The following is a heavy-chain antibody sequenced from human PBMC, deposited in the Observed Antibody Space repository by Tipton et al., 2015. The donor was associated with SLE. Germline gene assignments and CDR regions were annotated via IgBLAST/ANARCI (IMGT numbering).Heavy chain of an antibody. V-gene: IGHV4-38-2*02. CDR2: VHHRGTT. J-gene: IGHJ5*02. CDR1: DYSIDNSSY. Sequence: TLSLTCAVSDYSIDNSSYWSWLRQTPGKGLEWIGSVHHRGTTLSTPSLQNRVIISIDTSKNQFSLNLSSLTAADTAVYYCVRDKWGEYYPSTGYFWSFDPWGQGILVTVSS. CDR3: VRDKWGEYYPSTGYFWSFDP. D-gene: IGHD3-9*01.